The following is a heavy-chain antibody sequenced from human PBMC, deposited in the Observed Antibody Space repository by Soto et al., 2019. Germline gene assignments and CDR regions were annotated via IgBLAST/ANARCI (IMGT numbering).Heavy chain of an antibody. CDR1: GDSVSSNTAA. D-gene: IGHD6-13*01. CDR2: TYHRYKWYQ. V-gene: IGHV6-1*01. J-gene: IGHJ4*02. Sequence: PSQTLSLTCAISGDSVSSNTAAWNWLRQSPSRCLEWLGRTYHRYKWYQHYGESVKSRLTINPDTSKNQFSLLLNSVTPEDTGCECWAREGGQHGAVDSGGQGSLVTGTS. CDR3: AREGGQHGAVDS.